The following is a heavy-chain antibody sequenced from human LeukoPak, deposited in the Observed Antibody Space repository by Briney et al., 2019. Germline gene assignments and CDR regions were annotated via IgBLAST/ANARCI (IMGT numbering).Heavy chain of an antibody. J-gene: IGHJ4*02. CDR3: ARFSPNLTFGGVIPDRGIDY. CDR1: RFTFSSYW. CDR2: INSDGSST. V-gene: IGHV3-74*01. Sequence: GGSLRLSCAASRFTFSSYWMIWLRQAPGKGLVWVSRINSDGSSTSYADSVKGRFTISRDNAKNTLYLQMNSLRAEDTAVYYCARFSPNLTFGGVIPDRGIDYWGQGTLVTVSS. D-gene: IGHD3-16*02.